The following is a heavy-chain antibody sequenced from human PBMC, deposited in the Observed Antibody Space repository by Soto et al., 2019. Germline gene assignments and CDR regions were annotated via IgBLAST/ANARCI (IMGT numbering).Heavy chain of an antibody. D-gene: IGHD3-22*01. CDR1: GGSISSGGYS. V-gene: IGHV4-61*08. Sequence: SETLSLTCAVSGGSISSGGYSWSWIRQPPGKGLEWIGYIYYSGRTNYNPSLKSRVTISVDTSKKQFSLKLSSVTAADTAVFYCASLYDSSGYDNYSFDYWGQGTLVTVSS. CDR2: IYYSGRT. J-gene: IGHJ4*02. CDR3: ASLYDSSGYDNYSFDY.